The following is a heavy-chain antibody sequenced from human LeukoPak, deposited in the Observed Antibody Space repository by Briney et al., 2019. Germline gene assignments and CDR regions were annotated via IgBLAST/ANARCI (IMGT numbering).Heavy chain of an antibody. CDR1: RFTVSSNY. CDR2: IYGGVAT. Sequence: GGSLRLSCAASRFTVSSNYMSWVRQAPGKGLEWVSSIYGGVATYYADSVEGRFTVSRHDSKTTLFLQMSSLRAEDTAVYYCATFPTTYGASDIWGQGTLVTVSS. D-gene: IGHD1-1*01. V-gene: IGHV3-53*04. J-gene: IGHJ3*02. CDR3: ATFPTTYGASDI.